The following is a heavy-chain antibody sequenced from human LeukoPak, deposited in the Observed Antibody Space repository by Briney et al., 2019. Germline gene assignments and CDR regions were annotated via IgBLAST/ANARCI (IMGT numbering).Heavy chain of an antibody. D-gene: IGHD3-22*01. J-gene: IGHJ3*02. Sequence: SETLSLTCTVSSGSLSTSNYYWGWVRQPPGKALEWIGNIFYSGSTYYSPSLKSPVTISLDTSRNQFSLKLNSVTAADTAVYYCAKSNGYGLIDIWGKGTMVSVSS. CDR2: IFYSGST. CDR3: AKSNGYGLIDI. V-gene: IGHV4-39*07. CDR1: SGSLSTSNYY.